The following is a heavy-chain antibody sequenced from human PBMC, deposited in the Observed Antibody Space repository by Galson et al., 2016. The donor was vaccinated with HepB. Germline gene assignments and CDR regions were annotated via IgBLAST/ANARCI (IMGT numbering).Heavy chain of an antibody. CDR3: AKGRCSGRGCDYFDY. Sequence: SLRLSCAASGITFSRYAMNWVRQAPGKGLEWVSTITDGGGSTYLADSVRGRFTISRDNSKSTLYLQMNSLRAEDTAIYYCAKGRCSGRGCDYFDYWGQGTLVTVSS. CDR2: ITDGGGST. CDR1: GITFSRYA. D-gene: IGHD6-19*01. V-gene: IGHV3-23*01. J-gene: IGHJ4*02.